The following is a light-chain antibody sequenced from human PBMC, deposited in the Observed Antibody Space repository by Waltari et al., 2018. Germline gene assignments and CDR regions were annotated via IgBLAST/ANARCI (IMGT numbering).Light chain of an antibody. CDR3: QSYDSSLSGSV. CDR2: GNS. V-gene: IGLV1-40*01. Sequence: QSGLKQPPSVSGAPGQRVTIYCSGIRSNIGAGYDVHWYQMLPGKAPKLLIYGNSKRPSGVPDRFSVSKSGTSASLAITGLQAEDEAGYYCQSYDSSLSGSVFGGGTKLTVL. CDR1: RSNIGAGYD. J-gene: IGLJ2*01.